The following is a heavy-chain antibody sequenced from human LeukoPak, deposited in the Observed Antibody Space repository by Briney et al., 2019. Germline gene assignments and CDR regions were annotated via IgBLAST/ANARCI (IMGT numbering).Heavy chain of an antibody. CDR3: ARDGIAVAGSSGRDY. CDR2: ISAYSGNT. D-gene: IGHD6-19*01. V-gene: IGHV1-18*01. Sequence: ASVKVSCKASGYTFTSYGISWVRQAPGQGLEWMGWISAYSGNTNYAQKLQGRVTMTTDTSTSTAYMELRCLRSDDTAVYYCARDGIAVAGSSGRDYWGQGTLVTVSS. J-gene: IGHJ4*02. CDR1: GYTFTSYG.